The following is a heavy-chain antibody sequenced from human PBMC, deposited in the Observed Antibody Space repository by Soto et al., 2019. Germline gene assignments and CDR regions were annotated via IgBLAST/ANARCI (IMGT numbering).Heavy chain of an antibody. V-gene: IGHV3-30*18. Sequence: GGSLRLSCAASGFTFSNYGMHWVRQAPGKGLEWVAVIRNDGSNEYYADSVKGRFTISRDNPKRTLYLQMNSLRAEDTAVYYCAKGPAGGDTHRSADYWGQGALVTVSS. CDR3: AKGPAGGDTHRSADY. CDR1: GFTFSNYG. J-gene: IGHJ4*02. CDR2: IRNDGSNE. D-gene: IGHD3-16*01.